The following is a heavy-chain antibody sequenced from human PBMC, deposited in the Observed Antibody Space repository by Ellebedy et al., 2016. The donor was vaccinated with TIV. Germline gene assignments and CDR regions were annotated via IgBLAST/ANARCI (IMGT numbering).Heavy chain of an antibody. D-gene: IGHD1-26*01. Sequence: AASVKVSCKASGYAFDRYIISWVRQAPGQGLEWMGWISAYTGDTNYAQKFRDRVTLTTDTSTSTAYMDLRRLTSDDTAVYYCARDMVQGMVARYLWFDYWGQGTLVTVSS. CDR1: GYAFDRYI. J-gene: IGHJ4*02. V-gene: IGHV1-18*01. CDR3: ARDMVQGMVARYLWFDY. CDR2: ISAYTGDT.